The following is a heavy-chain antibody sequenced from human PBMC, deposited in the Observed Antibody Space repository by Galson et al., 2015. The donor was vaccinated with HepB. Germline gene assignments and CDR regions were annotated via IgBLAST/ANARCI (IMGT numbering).Heavy chain of an antibody. CDR1: GFTFSSYS. Sequence: SLRLSCAASGFTFSSYSMNWVRQAPGKGLEWVSSISSSSSYIYYADSVKGRFTISRDNAKNSLYLQMNNLRAEDTAVYYCARDEGDAMDVWGQGTTVTVSS. V-gene: IGHV3-21*01. J-gene: IGHJ6*02. CDR2: ISSSSSYI. CDR3: ARDEGDAMDV.